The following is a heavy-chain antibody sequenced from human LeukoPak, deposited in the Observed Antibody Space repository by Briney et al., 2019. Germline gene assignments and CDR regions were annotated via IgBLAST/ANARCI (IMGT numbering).Heavy chain of an antibody. CDR1: GYSISSGYY. Sequence: SETLSPTCTVSGYSISSGYYWGWIRQPPGKGLEWIGSIYHSGSTYYNPSLKSRVTISVDTSKNQFSLKLSSVTAADTAVYYCARYYYDSSGYYLGDYFDYWGQGTLVTVSS. CDR2: IYHSGST. V-gene: IGHV4-38-2*02. J-gene: IGHJ4*02. D-gene: IGHD3-22*01. CDR3: ARYYYDSSGYYLGDYFDY.